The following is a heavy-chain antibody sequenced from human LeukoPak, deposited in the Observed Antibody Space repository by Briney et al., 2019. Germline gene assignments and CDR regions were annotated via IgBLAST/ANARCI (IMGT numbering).Heavy chain of an antibody. D-gene: IGHD1-26*01. CDR3: ARDHVVGATFYYYYYMDV. CDR1: GDSVSSNSAA. CDR2: TYYRSKWYN. V-gene: IGHV6-1*01. Sequence: SQTLSLTCAISGDSVSSNSAAWNWIRQSPSRGLEWLGRTYYRSKWYNDYAVSVKSRITINPDTSKNQFSLQLNSVTSEDTAVYYCARDHVVGATFYYYYYMDVWGKGTTVTVSS. J-gene: IGHJ6*03.